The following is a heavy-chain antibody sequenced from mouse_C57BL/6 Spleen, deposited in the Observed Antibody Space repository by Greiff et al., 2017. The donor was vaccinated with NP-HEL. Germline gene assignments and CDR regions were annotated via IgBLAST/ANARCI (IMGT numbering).Heavy chain of an antibody. J-gene: IGHJ2*01. CDR3: ARSETAQATGDFDY. CDR1: GYTFTSYW. Sequence: QVQLKQSGAELVKPGASVKLSCKASGYTFTSYWMQWVKQRPGQGLEWIGEIDPSDSYTNYNQKFKGKATLTVDTSSSTAYMQLSSLTSEDSAVYYCARSETAQATGDFDYWGQGTTLTVSS. D-gene: IGHD3-2*02. CDR2: IDPSDSYT. V-gene: IGHV1-50*01.